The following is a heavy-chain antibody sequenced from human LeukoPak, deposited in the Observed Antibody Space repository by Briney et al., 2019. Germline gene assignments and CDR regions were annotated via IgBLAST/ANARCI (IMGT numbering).Heavy chain of an antibody. CDR1: GLTVSNNY. V-gene: IGHV3-74*03. CDR2: TNTDGSST. Sequence: GGSLRLSCAASGLTVSNNYMTWVRQAPGKGLVWVSGTNTDGSSTMYADSVKGRFTIARDNAKNTLYLQMNGLRAEGTAVYYCYGANAEHWGQGTLVTVSS. J-gene: IGHJ1*01. D-gene: IGHD4-23*01. CDR3: YGANAEH.